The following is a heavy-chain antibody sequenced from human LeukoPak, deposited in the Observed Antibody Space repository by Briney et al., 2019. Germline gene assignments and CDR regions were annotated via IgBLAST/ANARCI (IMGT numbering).Heavy chain of an antibody. CDR3: AGDYYDSSGYYYPHFDY. V-gene: IGHV1-46*01. CDR1: GYTFTSYY. Sequence: ASVKVSCKASGYTFTSYYMHWVRQAPGQGLEWMGIINPSGGSTSYAQKFQGRVTMTRDMSTSTVYMELSSLRSEDTAVYYCAGDYYDSSGYYYPHFDYWGQGTLVTVSS. D-gene: IGHD3-22*01. J-gene: IGHJ4*02. CDR2: INPSGGST.